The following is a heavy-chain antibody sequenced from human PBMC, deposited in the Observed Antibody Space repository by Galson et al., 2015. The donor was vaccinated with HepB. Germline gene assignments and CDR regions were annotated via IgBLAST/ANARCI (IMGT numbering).Heavy chain of an antibody. J-gene: IGHJ4*02. D-gene: IGHD1-14*01. CDR2: ISGSGGST. CDR1: GFTFSTYA. V-gene: IGHV3-23*01. CDR3: ARAEFISWSVVGAYFDF. Sequence: SLRLSCAASGFTFSTYAMNWVRQAPGKGLEWVSAISGSGGSTYFADFVKGRFTISRDNSKNTFYLQMNSLRPDDTAMYYCARAEFISWSVVGAYFDFWGQGTLVTVSS.